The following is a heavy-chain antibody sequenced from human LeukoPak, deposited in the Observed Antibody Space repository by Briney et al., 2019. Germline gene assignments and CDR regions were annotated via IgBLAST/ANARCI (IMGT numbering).Heavy chain of an antibody. CDR1: GGSISSYY. CDR2: IYYSGST. Sequence: SETLSLTCTVSGGSISSYYWSWIRQPPGKGLELIGYIYYSGSTNYNPSLKSRVTISVDTSKNQFSLKLTSVTAADTAVYYCARQTGSGLFILPGGQGTLVTVSS. D-gene: IGHD3/OR15-3a*01. V-gene: IGHV4-59*08. CDR3: ARQTGSGLFILP. J-gene: IGHJ4*02.